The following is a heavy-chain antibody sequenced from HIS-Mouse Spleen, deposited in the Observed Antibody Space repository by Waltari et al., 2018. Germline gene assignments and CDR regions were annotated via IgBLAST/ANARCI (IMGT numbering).Heavy chain of an antibody. V-gene: IGHV4-39*07. J-gene: IGHJ4*02. CDR1: CGSISSSSYY. CDR3: ARDRELYFDY. D-gene: IGHD1-26*01. CDR2: FYYSGST. Sequence: QLQLQESGPGLVKPSETLSLTCTVSCGSISSSSYYWGWIRQPPGKGLGWIGSFYYSGSTYYNPSLKSRVTISVDTSKNQFSLKLSSVTAADTAVYYCARDRELYFDYWGQGTLVTVSS.